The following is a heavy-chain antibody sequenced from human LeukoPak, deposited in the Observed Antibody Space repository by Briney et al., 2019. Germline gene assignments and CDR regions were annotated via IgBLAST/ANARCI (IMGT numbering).Heavy chain of an antibody. CDR1: GFTFSTYA. CDR2: IPYDGSSK. J-gene: IGHJ3*02. D-gene: IGHD5-18*01. V-gene: IGHV3-30*04. Sequence: PGGSLRLSCAASGFTFSTYAMHWVRQAPGKGLEWVAVIPYDGSSKYYADFVKGRFTISRDNSKNTLYLQMNSLRAEDTAVYYCARARSSYGYGDAFDIWGQGTMVTVSS. CDR3: ARARSSYGYGDAFDI.